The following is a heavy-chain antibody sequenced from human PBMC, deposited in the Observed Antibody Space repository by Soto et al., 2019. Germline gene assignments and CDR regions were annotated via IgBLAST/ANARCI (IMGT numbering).Heavy chain of an antibody. V-gene: IGHV4-30-4*01. CDR3: ARGHRFGESKNDY. CDR2: IYSSGST. D-gene: IGHD3-10*01. CDR1: GGSISSGDYY. Sequence: QVQLQESGPGLVKPSQTLSLTCTVSGGSISSGDYYWTWIRQSPGKGLEWIGYIYSSGSTYYNPSLKSRVAMSVDTSKNQFSLKLSSVTAADTALYYCARGHRFGESKNDYWGQGALVTVSS. J-gene: IGHJ4*02.